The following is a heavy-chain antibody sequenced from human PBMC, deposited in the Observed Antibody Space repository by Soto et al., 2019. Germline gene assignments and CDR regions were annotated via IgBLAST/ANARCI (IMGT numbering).Heavy chain of an antibody. CDR3: ARRDDGSGSYYNPYYYYYGMDV. V-gene: IGHV3-7*04. CDR2: IKQDGSEK. D-gene: IGHD3-10*01. Sequence: GGSLRLSCAASGFTFSSYWMSWVRQAPGEGLEWVANIKQDGSEKYYVDSVKGRFTISRDNAKNSLYLQMNSLRAEDTAVYYCARRDDGSGSYYNPYYYYYGMDVWGQGTTVTVSS. CDR1: GFTFSSYW. J-gene: IGHJ6*02.